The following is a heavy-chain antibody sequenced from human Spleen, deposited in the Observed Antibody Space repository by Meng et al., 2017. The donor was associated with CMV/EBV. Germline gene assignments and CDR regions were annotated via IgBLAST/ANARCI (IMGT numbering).Heavy chain of an antibody. CDR3: ARDTYYDYLNHFDY. J-gene: IGHJ4*02. CDR1: GFTFSSYW. V-gene: IGHV3-7*01. D-gene: IGHD3-9*01. Sequence: GGSLRLSCAASGFTFSSYWMSWVRQAPGKGLEWVANINQDGTEKYYADSMKGRFTISRDNVKNSLFLQVNSLRAGDTAVYYCARDTYYDYLNHFDYWGQGTLVTVSS. CDR2: INQDGTEK.